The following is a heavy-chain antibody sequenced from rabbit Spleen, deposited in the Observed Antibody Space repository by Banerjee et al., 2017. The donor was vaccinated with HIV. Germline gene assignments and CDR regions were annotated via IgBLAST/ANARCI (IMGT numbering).Heavy chain of an antibody. D-gene: IGHD1-1*01. V-gene: IGHV1S45*01. CDR2: IYVGGSATT. Sequence: QEQLEESGGDLVKPEGSLTLTCTASGFSFNNGYDMCWVRQAPGKGLEWIACIYVGGSATTYYASWAKGRFTISKTSSTTVTLQMTSLTAADTATYFCARDTSSSFSSYGMDLWGPGTLVTVS. CDR1: GFSFNNGYD. J-gene: IGHJ6*01. CDR3: ARDTSSSFSSYGMDL.